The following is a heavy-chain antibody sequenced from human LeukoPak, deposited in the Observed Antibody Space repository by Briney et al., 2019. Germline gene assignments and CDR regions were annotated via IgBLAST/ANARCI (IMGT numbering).Heavy chain of an antibody. CDR3: AKGRTAAGTASVTRSYDH. CDR2: ISGSGDVT. CDR1: GFTFSSYS. Sequence: PGGSLRLSCVASGFTFSSYSMSWVRQAPGKGLEWVSVISGSGDVTFYADSVKGRFTISRDNSKNTLYLQINGLRAEDTAIYYCAKGRTAAGTASVTRSYDHWGRGTLVIVSS. V-gene: IGHV3-23*01. D-gene: IGHD1-26*01. J-gene: IGHJ4*02.